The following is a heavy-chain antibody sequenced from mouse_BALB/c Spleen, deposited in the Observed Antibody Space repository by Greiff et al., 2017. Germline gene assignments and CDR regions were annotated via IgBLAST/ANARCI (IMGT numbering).Heavy chain of an antibody. Sequence: EVKLMESGGGLVKPGGSLKLSCAASGFTFSSYAMSWVRQTPEKRLEWVAFISTGGSTYYPDSVKGRFTISRDNARNILYLQMSSLRSKDTAMYYCARGGSYCCGSSFLGYWGRGTTLTVSS. V-gene: IGHV5-6-5*01. D-gene: IGHD1-1*01. CDR3: ARGGSYCCGSSFLGY. J-gene: IGHJ2*01. CDR2: ISTGGST. CDR1: GFTFSSYA.